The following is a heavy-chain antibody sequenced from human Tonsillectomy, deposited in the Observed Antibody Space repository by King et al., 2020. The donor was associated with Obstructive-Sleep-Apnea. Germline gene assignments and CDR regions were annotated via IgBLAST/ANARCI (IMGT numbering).Heavy chain of an antibody. CDR1: GFTFSSYA. J-gene: IGHJ4*02. CDR3: ARQRSRSLDY. Sequence: VQLVESGGGVVQPGRSLRLSCAASGFTFSSYAMYWVRQAPGKGLEWVGVISFDGNNQQYTDSVKGRFNIHRDNSKSTLFLQMNSLRPEDTAVYYCARQRSRSLDYWGQGTLVTVSS. CDR2: ISFDGNNQ. V-gene: IGHV3-30-3*01. D-gene: IGHD6-13*01.